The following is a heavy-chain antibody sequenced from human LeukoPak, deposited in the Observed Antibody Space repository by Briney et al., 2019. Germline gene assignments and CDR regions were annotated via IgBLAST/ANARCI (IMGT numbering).Heavy chain of an antibody. CDR2: MNPNSGNT. Sequence: ASVKVSCKASGYTFTSYDINWVRQATGQGLEWMGWMNPNSGNTGYAQKFQGRVTITRNTSISTAYMELSSLRSEDTAVYYCARGGGWYYKRLRPFQHWGQGTLVTVSS. CDR3: ARGGGWYYKRLRPFQH. CDR1: GYTFTSYD. V-gene: IGHV1-8*03. J-gene: IGHJ1*01. D-gene: IGHD6-19*01.